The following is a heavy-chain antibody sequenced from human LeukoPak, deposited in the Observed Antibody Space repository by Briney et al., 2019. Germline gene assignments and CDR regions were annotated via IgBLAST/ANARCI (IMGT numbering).Heavy chain of an antibody. CDR2: ILPIFGTA. CDR3: ARVGDCSGGSCYADY. D-gene: IGHD2-15*01. J-gene: IGHJ4*02. V-gene: IGHV1-69*13. CDR1: GGTFRICD. Sequence: TVKLSCEASGGTFRICDISWVRQARGQGLAGLGGILPIFGTANYAQKFQGRVTITADESTSTAYMELSSLRSEDTAVYDCARVGDCSGGSCYADYWGQGTLVTVSS.